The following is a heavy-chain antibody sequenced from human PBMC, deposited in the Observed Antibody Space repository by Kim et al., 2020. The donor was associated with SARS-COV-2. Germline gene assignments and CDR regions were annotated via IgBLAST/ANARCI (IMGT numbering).Heavy chain of an antibody. CDR1: GFTFSSYA. CDR3: AKEPHDFWIGYYYFSFGY. CDR2: ISGSGGST. J-gene: IGHJ4*02. Sequence: GGSLRLSCAASGFTFSSYAMSWVRQAPGKGLEWVSAISGSGGSTYYADSVKGRFTISRDNSKTTLYLQMNSLRAEDTAAYYCAKEPHDFWIGYYYFSFGYWGQGTPVTVSS. D-gene: IGHD3-3*01. V-gene: IGHV3-23*01.